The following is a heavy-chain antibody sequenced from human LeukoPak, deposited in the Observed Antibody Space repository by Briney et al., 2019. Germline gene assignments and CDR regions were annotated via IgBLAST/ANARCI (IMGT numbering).Heavy chain of an antibody. V-gene: IGHV4-59*08. CDR1: GGSISSYY. J-gene: IGHJ4*02. CDR2: IYYSGST. CDR3: ARGVPMIVGEYYFDY. D-gene: IGHD3-22*01. Sequence: SETLSLTCTVSGGSISSYYWSWIRQPPGKGLEWIGYIYYSGSTNYKPSLKSRVTISVDTSKNQFSLKLSSVTAADTAVYYCARGVPMIVGEYYFDYWGQGTLVTVSS.